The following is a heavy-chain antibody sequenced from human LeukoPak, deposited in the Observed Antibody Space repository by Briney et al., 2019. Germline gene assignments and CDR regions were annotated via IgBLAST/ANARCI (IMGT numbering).Heavy chain of an antibody. CDR3: ARGRDAYYDSSGPIQH. V-gene: IGHV4-59*01. CDR2: IYYSGST. CDR1: GGSISSYY. D-gene: IGHD3-22*01. J-gene: IGHJ1*01. Sequence: TSETLSLTCTVSGGSISSYYWSWIRQSPGKGLEWIGYIYYSGSTNYNPSLKSRVTISVDTSKNRFSLKLNSVTAADTAVYYCARGRDAYYDSSGPIQHWGQGTLVTVSS.